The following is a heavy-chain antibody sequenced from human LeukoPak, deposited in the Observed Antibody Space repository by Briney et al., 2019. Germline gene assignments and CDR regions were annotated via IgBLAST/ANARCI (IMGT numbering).Heavy chain of an antibody. V-gene: IGHV1-69*13. CDR1: GGTFSSYA. Sequence: ASVKVSCKASGGTFSSYAMSWVRQAPGQGLEWMGGIIPIFGTANYAQKFQGRVTITADESTSTAYMELSSLRSEDTAVYYCARFGGTVTEKHFDYWGQGTLVTVSS. J-gene: IGHJ4*02. CDR2: IIPIFGTA. CDR3: ARFGGTVTEKHFDY. D-gene: IGHD4-17*01.